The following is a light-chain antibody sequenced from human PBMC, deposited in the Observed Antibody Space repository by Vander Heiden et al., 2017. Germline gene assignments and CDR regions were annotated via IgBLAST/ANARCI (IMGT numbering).Light chain of an antibody. CDR2: SAA. CDR1: QSISSY. Sequence: DIQMTQSPSSLSASIGDTVTITCRPSQSISSYLNWYQQKPGEPPKLLIYSAARLQSGVPSRFSGSGYGTEFSLTISSLQPEDCATYYCQQSYRMPYTFGQGTKLEIK. J-gene: IGKJ2*01. V-gene: IGKV1-39*01. CDR3: QQSYRMPYT.